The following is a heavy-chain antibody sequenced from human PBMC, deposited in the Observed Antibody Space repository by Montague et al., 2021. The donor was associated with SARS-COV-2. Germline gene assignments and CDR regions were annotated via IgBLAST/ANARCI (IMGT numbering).Heavy chain of an antibody. D-gene: IGHD3-22*01. J-gene: IGHJ4*02. CDR2: IYYSGST. V-gene: IGHV4-39*01. Sequence: SETLSLTCTVSGGSISSSSYYWGWIRQPPGKGLEWIGSIYYSGSTYYNPSLKSRVTISVDTSKNQFSLKLSSVTAGDTAVYYCARHGKTRIAMIVVVIGYFDYWGQGTLVTVSS. CDR3: ARHGKTRIAMIVVVIGYFDY. CDR1: GGSISSSSYY.